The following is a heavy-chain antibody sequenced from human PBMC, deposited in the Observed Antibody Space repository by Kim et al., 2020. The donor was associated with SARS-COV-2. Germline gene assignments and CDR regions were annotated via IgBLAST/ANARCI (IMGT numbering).Heavy chain of an antibody. V-gene: IGHV1-18*01. J-gene: IGHJ4*02. CDR3: ARTYSSGWYAFDY. Sequence: AQKLQSRVTMTTDTSTSTDYMEMRSLRSDDTAVYYCARTYSSGWYAFDYWGQGTLVTVSS. D-gene: IGHD6-19*01.